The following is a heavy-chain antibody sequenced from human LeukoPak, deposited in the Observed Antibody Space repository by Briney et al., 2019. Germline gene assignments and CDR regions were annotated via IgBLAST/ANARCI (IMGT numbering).Heavy chain of an antibody. CDR1: GFTFDDYG. D-gene: IGHD3-10*01. Sequence: GGSLRLSXAASGFTFDDYGMSWVRQAPGKGLEWVSGINWNGGSTVYADSVKGRLTISRDNPKNSLYLQMNSLRAEGTALYFCARAGDMGGSGSFLDYWGQGTLVTVSS. CDR2: INWNGGST. V-gene: IGHV3-20*04. J-gene: IGHJ4*02. CDR3: ARAGDMGGSGSFLDY.